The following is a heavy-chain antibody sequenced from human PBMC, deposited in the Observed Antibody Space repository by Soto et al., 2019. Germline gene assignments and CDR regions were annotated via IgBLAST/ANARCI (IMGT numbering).Heavy chain of an antibody. J-gene: IGHJ4*02. CDR2: ISYDGSNK. CDR1: GFTFSSYG. V-gene: IGHV3-30*18. Sequence: LRLSWAASGFTFSSYGMHWVRQAPGKGLVWVAVISYDGSNKYYADSVKGRFTISRDNSKNTLYLQMNSLRAEDTAVYYCAKDHLGHHYYDSSGYGFDYWGQGTLVTVSS. CDR3: AKDHLGHHYYDSSGYGFDY. D-gene: IGHD3-22*01.